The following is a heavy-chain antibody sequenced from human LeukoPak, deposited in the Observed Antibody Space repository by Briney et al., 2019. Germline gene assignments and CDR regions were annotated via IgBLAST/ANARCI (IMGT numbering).Heavy chain of an antibody. D-gene: IGHD2-2*01. CDR3: ARVPVARRGWFDP. CDR2: IIPIFGTA. CDR1: GGTFSSYA. Sequence: SVKVSCKASGGTFSSYAISWVRQAPGQGLEWMGGIIPIFGTANYAQKFQGRVTITADESTSTAYMELSSLRSEDTAVYYCARVPVARRGWFDPWGQGTLVTVSS. V-gene: IGHV1-69*13. J-gene: IGHJ5*02.